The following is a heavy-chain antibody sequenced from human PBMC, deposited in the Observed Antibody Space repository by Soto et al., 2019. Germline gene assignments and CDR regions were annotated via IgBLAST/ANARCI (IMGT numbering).Heavy chain of an antibody. D-gene: IGHD6-19*01. Sequence: LRLSCVASGLTFNTHCMSWVRQAPGKGLEWVAGIKEDGTQKTYVDSVTGRFTISRDNAKNSLYLQMDGLRAEDTAVYYCARINSSGSYWGQGTLVTVSS. J-gene: IGHJ4*02. CDR3: ARINSSGSY. V-gene: IGHV3-7*03. CDR2: IKEDGTQK. CDR1: GLTFNTHC.